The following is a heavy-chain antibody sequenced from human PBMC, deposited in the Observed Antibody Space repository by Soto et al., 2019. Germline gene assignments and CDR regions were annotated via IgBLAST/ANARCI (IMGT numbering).Heavy chain of an antibody. J-gene: IGHJ6*03. CDR1: GDSVSSNSAA. CDR2: TYYRSRWYN. Sequence: PSQTLSLTCVISGDSVSSNSAAWNWIRQSPSRGLEWLGRTYYRSRWYNDYAVSVRSRITVNADTSKNQFSLHLNSVTPEDTAVYYCAGTSLLQWYSMDVWEKGTTDSLAS. D-gene: IGHD1-7*01. V-gene: IGHV6-1*01. CDR3: AGTSLLQWYSMDV.